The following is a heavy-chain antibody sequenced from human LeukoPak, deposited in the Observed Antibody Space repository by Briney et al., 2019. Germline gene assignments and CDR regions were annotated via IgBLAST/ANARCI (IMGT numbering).Heavy chain of an antibody. D-gene: IGHD4-11*01. Sequence: GASVKVSCKASGYTFTSYAMNWVRQAPGQGLEWMGWINTDTGNPTYAQGFTGRFVFSSDTSVSTAYLQITSLKAEDTAVYYCAREGDYRAVDYWGQGTLVTVSS. J-gene: IGHJ4*02. V-gene: IGHV7-4-1*02. CDR1: GYTFTSYA. CDR3: AREGDYRAVDY. CDR2: INTDTGNP.